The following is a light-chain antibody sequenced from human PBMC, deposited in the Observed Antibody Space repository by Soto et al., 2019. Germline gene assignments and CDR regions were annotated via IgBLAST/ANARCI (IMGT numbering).Light chain of an antibody. CDR2: GAS. Sequence: EIVLTQSPATLSVSPWERATLSCTASQSVSSNLAWYQQKPGQAPRLLMFGASTRATNIPARFSGSGSGTEFTLTISSLQSEDFAVYYCQQYFNWPPLTFGGGTKVDI. J-gene: IGKJ4*01. CDR1: QSVSSN. CDR3: QQYFNWPPLT. V-gene: IGKV3-15*01.